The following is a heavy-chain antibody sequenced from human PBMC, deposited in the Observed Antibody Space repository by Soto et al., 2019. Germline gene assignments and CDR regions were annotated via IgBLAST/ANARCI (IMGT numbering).Heavy chain of an antibody. D-gene: IGHD2-15*01. J-gene: IGHJ6*02. Sequence: ASVKVSCKASGYTFTSYGISWVRQAPGQGVEWMGWISAYNGNTNYAQKLQGRVTMTTDTSTSTAYMELRSLRSDDTAVYFCAREGSRDIVVVVAAGQDNNGMDVWGQGTTVTVSS. V-gene: IGHV1-18*01. CDR1: GYTFTSYG. CDR2: ISAYNGNT. CDR3: AREGSRDIVVVVAAGQDNNGMDV.